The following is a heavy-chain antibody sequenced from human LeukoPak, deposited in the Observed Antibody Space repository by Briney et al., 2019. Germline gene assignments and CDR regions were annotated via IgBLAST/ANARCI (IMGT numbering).Heavy chain of an antibody. CDR3: ASGYCSGGSCYPAPPFDY. CDR2: IYYTEST. CDR1: GGSISSSSYY. V-gene: IGHV4-39*07. J-gene: IGHJ4*02. D-gene: IGHD2-15*01. Sequence: SETLSLTCTVSGGSISSSSYYWGWIRQPPGKGLEWIGSIYYTESTYYSPSLKSRVTISVDTSKNQFSLKLNSVTAADTAVYYCASGYCSGGSCYPAPPFDYWGQGTLVTVSS.